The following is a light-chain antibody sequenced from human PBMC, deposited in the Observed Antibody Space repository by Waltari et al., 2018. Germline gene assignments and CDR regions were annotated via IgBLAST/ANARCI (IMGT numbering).Light chain of an antibody. CDR2: ATS. CDR3: QQSHSFPYT. V-gene: IGKV1-39*01. Sequence: DNQMTQSPPSLSASVGDRVTITCRASHSVSPSLNWYQQKPGKAPKLLIYATSILQSGVPSRFSGSGSGTDFTLTISSLQPEDFATYYCQQSHSFPYTFGQGTKLDIK. CDR1: HSVSPS. J-gene: IGKJ2*01.